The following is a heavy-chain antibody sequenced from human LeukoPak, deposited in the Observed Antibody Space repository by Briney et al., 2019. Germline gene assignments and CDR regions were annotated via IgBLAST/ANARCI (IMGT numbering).Heavy chain of an antibody. J-gene: IGHJ6*03. CDR2: IYYSGST. CDR1: GGSISSYY. D-gene: IGHD3-3*02. CDR3: ARSATFDYYMDV. Sequence: PSETLSLTCTVSGGSISSYYWSWIRQPPGKGLEWIGYIYYSGSTNYNPSLKSRVTISVGTSKNQFSLKLSSVTAADTAVYYCARSATFDYYMDVWGKGTTVTVSS. V-gene: IGHV4-59*12.